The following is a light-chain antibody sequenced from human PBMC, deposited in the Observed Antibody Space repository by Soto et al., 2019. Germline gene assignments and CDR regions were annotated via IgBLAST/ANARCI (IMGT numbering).Light chain of an antibody. CDR2: EVS. J-gene: IGLJ1*01. CDR3: SSYAGSNNSV. Sequence: SVLTPPPPPPRAPVPSIPTPPPGNKRVVGGYNYVSWYQQHPGKAPKLMIYEVSKRPSGVPDRFSGSKSGNTASLTVSGLQAEDEADYYCSSYAGSNNSVFGTGTKVTV. CDR1: KRVVGGYNY. V-gene: IGLV2-8*01.